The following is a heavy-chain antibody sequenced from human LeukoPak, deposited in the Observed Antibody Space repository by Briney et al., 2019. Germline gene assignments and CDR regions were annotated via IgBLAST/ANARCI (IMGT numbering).Heavy chain of an antibody. J-gene: IGHJ4*02. CDR1: GFTFQSFS. CDR2: IRSDGSDK. D-gene: IGHD3-16*01. CDR3: ATRAFSSTTYGFGF. Sequence: GGSLRLSCAASGFTFQSFSMQSVRQAPGKGLEWVAFIRSDGSDKYYADSLKGRFTISRDNSKNTLYLQLNNLRTEDTAEYHCATRAFSSTTYGFGFWGQGTLVTVSS. V-gene: IGHV3-30*02.